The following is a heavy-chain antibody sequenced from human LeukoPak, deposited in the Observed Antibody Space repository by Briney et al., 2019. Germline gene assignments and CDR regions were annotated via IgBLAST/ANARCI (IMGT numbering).Heavy chain of an antibody. Sequence: GASVKVSCKASGYTFTSYGISWVRQAPGQGLEWMGWISAYNGNTNYAQKLQGRATMTTDTSTSTAYMELRSLRSDDTAVYYCARAGLARHYYDSSAKSFDYWGQGTLVTVSS. J-gene: IGHJ4*02. D-gene: IGHD3-22*01. CDR2: ISAYNGNT. CDR1: GYTFTSYG. V-gene: IGHV1-18*01. CDR3: ARAGLARHYYDSSAKSFDY.